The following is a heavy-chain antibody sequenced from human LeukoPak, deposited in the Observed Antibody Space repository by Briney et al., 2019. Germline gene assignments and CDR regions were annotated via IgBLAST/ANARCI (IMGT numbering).Heavy chain of an antibody. D-gene: IGHD3-3*01. V-gene: IGHV4-59*01. CDR1: GGSISSYY. CDR3: ARVTIFGAGGHGDMDV. J-gene: IGHJ6*03. Sequence: PSETLSLTCTVSGGSISSYYWSWIRQPPGKGLEWIGYIYYSGSTNYNPSLKSRVTISVDTSKNQFSLKLSSVTAADTAVYYCARVTIFGAGGHGDMDVWGKGTTVTVSS. CDR2: IYYSGST.